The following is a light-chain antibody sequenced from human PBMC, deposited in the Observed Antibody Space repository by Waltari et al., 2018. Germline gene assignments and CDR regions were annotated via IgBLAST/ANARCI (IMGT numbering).Light chain of an antibody. CDR2: AAS. V-gene: IGKV1-39*01. CDR3: QQSYTPPPT. Sequence: QMTQSPSSLSASVGDRVTIACRASQSISTYLNWYPHKPGKAPELLIFAASSLQSGVPSRFSGSGSGTDFTLTISSLQAEDFATYYCQQSYTPPPTFGQGTRLDIK. CDR1: QSISTY. J-gene: IGKJ5*01.